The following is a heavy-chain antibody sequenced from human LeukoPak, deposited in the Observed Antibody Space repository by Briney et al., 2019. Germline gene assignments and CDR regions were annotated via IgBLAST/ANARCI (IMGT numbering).Heavy chain of an antibody. CDR2: ISAYNGNT. J-gene: IGHJ4*02. D-gene: IGHD3-3*01. CDR3: ARDITLTYYDFWSGAYYFDY. Sequence: GASVKVSCKASGYTFTSYGISWVRQAPGQGLEWMGWISAYNGNTNYAQKLQGRVTMTTDTSTSTAYMGLRSLRSDDTAVYYCARDITLTYYDFWSGAYYFDYWGQGTLVTVSS. CDR1: GYTFTSYG. V-gene: IGHV1-18*01.